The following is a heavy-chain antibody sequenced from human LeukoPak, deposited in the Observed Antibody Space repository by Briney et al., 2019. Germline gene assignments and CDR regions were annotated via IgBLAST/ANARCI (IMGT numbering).Heavy chain of an antibody. CDR1: GFTFSSYG. CDR2: IWYDGSNK. D-gene: IGHD2/OR15-2a*01. J-gene: IGHJ3*02. Sequence: GGSLRLSCAASGFTFSSYGMHWVRQAPGKGLEWVAVIWYDGSNKYYADSVKGRFTISRDNSKNTLYLQMNSLRVEDTAVYYCAVEYNSSPYAFYIWGQGTKVTVSS. V-gene: IGHV3-33*01. CDR3: AVEYNSSPYAFYI.